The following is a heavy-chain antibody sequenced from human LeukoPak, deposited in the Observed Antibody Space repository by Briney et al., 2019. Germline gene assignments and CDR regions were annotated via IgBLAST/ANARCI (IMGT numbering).Heavy chain of an antibody. CDR3: ASSSLVVVVTYGFDI. CDR1: NGPITSTKW. D-gene: IGHD2-21*01. V-gene: IGHV4-4*02. CDR2: ISHTGST. Sequence: SGTLSLTCTVSNGPITSTKWWSWVRQPPGKGLEWIGEISHTGSTNYNPSFNSRVTMSVDKSKNQFSLNLKSVTAADTALYYCASSSLVVVVTYGFDIWGRGTAVTFSS. J-gene: IGHJ3*02.